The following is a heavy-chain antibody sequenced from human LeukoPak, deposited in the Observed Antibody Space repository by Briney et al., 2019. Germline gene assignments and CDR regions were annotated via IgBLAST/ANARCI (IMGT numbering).Heavy chain of an antibody. Sequence: GGSLRLSCAASGFTFSRYGIHWVRQAPGKGLEWVAVTSNDGSSKYYADSVKGRFTISRDNSKNTLYLQMDSLRVEDTALYYCARRHGDPWGGSLDIWGQGTMVTVSS. D-gene: IGHD4-17*01. CDR2: TSNDGSSK. CDR1: GFTFSRYG. CDR3: ARRHGDPWGGSLDI. J-gene: IGHJ3*02. V-gene: IGHV3-30*03.